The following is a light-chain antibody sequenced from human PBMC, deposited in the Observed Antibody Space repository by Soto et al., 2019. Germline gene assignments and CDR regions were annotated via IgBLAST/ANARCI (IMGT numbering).Light chain of an antibody. V-gene: IGLV1-40*01. CDR3: QSYDSSLSGSYV. Sequence: QSVLTQPPSVSGAPGQRVTISCTGSSSNIGAGYDVPWYQQLPGTAPKLLIYGNSNRPSGVTDRFSGSKSGTSASLAITGLQAEDEADYYGQSYDSSLSGSYVFGTGTKLTVL. J-gene: IGLJ1*01. CDR1: SSNIGAGYD. CDR2: GNS.